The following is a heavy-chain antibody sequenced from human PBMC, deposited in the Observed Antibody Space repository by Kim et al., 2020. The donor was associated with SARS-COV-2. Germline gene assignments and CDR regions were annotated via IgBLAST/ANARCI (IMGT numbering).Heavy chain of an antibody. J-gene: IGHJ4*02. CDR3: AADSPLVGTGEFDY. Sequence: GGSLRLSCAASGFTFSDAWMSWVRQAPGKGLEWIGLIKSDGATTDYAAPVKRRFIISKDDSKNTVYLQMNSLEPEDTAIYYCAADSPLVGTGEFDYWGQGIPVTVSS. V-gene: IGHV3-15*01. CDR2: IKSDGATT. CDR1: GFTFSDAW. D-gene: IGHD7-27*01.